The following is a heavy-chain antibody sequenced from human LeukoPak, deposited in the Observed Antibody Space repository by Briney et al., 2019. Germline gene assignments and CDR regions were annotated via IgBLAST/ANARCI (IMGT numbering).Heavy chain of an antibody. CDR3: ARVRAAAIPYYFDS. Sequence: SETLSLTCTVSGGSISSYYWSWIRQPPGKGLEWIGYIHYSGSTNYNPSLKSRVTISVDTSKNQFSLKLSSVTAADTAVYYCARVRAAAIPYYFDSWGQGTLVTVSS. CDR2: IHYSGST. V-gene: IGHV4-59*01. D-gene: IGHD6-13*01. J-gene: IGHJ4*02. CDR1: GGSISSYY.